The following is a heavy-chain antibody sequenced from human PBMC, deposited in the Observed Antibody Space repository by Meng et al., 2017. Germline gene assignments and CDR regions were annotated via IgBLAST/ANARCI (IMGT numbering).Heavy chain of an antibody. CDR3: ARGPLTEKSAYWYFDL. J-gene: IGHJ2*01. Sequence: GEHQGRGDGRLKPSEHLALTCGGYGGYFSGYYWSWNRQPRGKGLEWIGEINHSGSTNYNPSLKSRVTISVDTSKNQLSLKLSSVTAADTAVYYCARGPLTEKSAYWYFDLWGRGTLVTVSS. CDR1: GGYFSGYY. CDR2: INHSGST. D-gene: IGHD7-27*01. V-gene: IGHV4-34*01.